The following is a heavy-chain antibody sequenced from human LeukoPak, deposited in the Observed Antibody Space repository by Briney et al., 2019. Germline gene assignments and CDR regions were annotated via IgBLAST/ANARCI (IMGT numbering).Heavy chain of an antibody. Sequence: GGSLRLSCAASGFSLSSYWMDWVRRAPGKGLVWVSRINSDGGRIDYADSVKGRFTISRDNAKNTLSLQMDSLTVEDTAVYYCARHGDLGADRWGQGTLVTVSS. CDR3: ARHGDLGADR. CDR2: INSDGGRI. CDR1: GFSLSSYW. V-gene: IGHV3-74*01. D-gene: IGHD4-17*01. J-gene: IGHJ5*02.